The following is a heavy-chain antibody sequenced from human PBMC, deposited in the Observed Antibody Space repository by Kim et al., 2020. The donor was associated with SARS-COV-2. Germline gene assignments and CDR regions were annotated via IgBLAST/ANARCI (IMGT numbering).Heavy chain of an antibody. D-gene: IGHD3-22*01. J-gene: IGHJ3*02. V-gene: IGHV4-31*02. Sequence: LKGRVTIAVDTSKNQFSLKLSSVTAADTAVYYCARYGGLSSGEHDAFDIWGQGTMVTVSS. CDR3: ARYGGLSSGEHDAFDI.